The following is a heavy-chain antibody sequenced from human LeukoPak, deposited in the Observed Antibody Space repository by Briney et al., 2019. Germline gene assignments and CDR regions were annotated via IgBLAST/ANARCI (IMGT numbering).Heavy chain of an antibody. CDR3: ARVGSGWYPPRDGCFDY. D-gene: IGHD6-19*01. J-gene: IGHJ4*02. CDR1: GYTFTSYG. CDR2: ISAYNGNT. V-gene: IGHV1-18*01. Sequence: ASVKVSCKASGYTFTSYGISWVRQAPGQGLEWMGWISAYNGNTNYAQKLQGRVTMTTDTSTSTAYMELRSLRSDDTAVYYCARVGSGWYPPRDGCFDYWGQGTLVTVSS.